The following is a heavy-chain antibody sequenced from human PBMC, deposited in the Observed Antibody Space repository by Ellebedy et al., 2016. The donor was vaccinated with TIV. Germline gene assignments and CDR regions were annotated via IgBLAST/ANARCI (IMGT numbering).Heavy chain of an antibody. D-gene: IGHD1-26*01. Sequence: SSVKVSCXASGYTFTSYGISWVRQAPGQGLEWMGGIIPIFGTANYAQKFQGRVTITADESTSTAYMELSSLRSEDTAVYYCAREAWELRGGSWYFDYWGQGTLVTVSS. CDR2: IIPIFGTA. CDR1: GYTFTSYG. CDR3: AREAWELRGGSWYFDY. J-gene: IGHJ4*02. V-gene: IGHV1-69*13.